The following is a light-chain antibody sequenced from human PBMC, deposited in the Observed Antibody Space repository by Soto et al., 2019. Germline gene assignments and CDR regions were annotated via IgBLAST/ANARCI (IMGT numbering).Light chain of an antibody. CDR1: YNL. J-gene: IGLJ3*02. Sequence: QSVLTQPASVSGSPGQSITISCTGTYNLVSWYQQHPGKAPKLMIFEVNKRPSGVSYRSSGSKSGNTASLTISALQAEDEADYFCCSYAGNRRVFGGGTKLTVL. CDR2: EVN. V-gene: IGLV2-23*02. CDR3: CSYAGNRRV.